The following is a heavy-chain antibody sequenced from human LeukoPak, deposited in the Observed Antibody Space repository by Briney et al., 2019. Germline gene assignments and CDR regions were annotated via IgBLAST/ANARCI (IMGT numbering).Heavy chain of an antibody. CDR2: IIPIFGTA. J-gene: IGHJ5*02. CDR3: ARALLWFGELSNWFDP. Sequence: SVKVSCRASGGTFSSYAISWVRQAPGQGLEWMGGIIPIFGTANYAQKFQGRVTITADKSTSTAYMELSSLRSEDTAVYYCARALLWFGELSNWFDPWGQGTLVTVSS. D-gene: IGHD3-10*01. V-gene: IGHV1-69*06. CDR1: GGTFSSYA.